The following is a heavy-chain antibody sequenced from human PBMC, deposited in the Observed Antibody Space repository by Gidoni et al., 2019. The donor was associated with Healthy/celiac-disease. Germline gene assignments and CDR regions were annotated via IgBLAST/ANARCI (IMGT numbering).Heavy chain of an antibody. Sequence: EVQLLGSGGGLVQPGGSLRLSCAASGFTFSRYAMSWVRQAPGKGLEWVSAISGSGGSTYYADSVKGRFTISRDNSKNTLYLQMNSLRAEDTAVYYCAKLSTGGSVRFLDPYFDYWGQGTLVTVSS. V-gene: IGHV3-23*01. CDR2: ISGSGGST. CDR3: AKLSTGGSVRFLDPYFDY. J-gene: IGHJ4*02. CDR1: GFTFSRYA. D-gene: IGHD3-3*01.